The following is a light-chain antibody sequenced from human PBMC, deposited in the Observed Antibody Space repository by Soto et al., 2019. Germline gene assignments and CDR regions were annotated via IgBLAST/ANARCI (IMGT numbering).Light chain of an antibody. Sequence: EIVLTQSPGTLSLSPGQRATLSCRASQSVNSDFLVWYQQKPGQAPRLLIYGTSNRATGIPDRFSGSGSGTDFTLTISRLEPEDSAVYYCQHYGNSLWTFGQGTTVEIK. CDR2: GTS. CDR1: QSVNSDF. J-gene: IGKJ1*01. V-gene: IGKV3-20*01. CDR3: QHYGNSLWT.